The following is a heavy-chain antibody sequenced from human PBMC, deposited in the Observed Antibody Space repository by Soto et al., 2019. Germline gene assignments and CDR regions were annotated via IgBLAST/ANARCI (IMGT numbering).Heavy chain of an antibody. CDR1: GAGDTFSNYG. CDR3: WRHDKTALPPLDS. Sequence: QVHLVQFGAEVKSPGSAVKVSCKVSGAGDTFSNYGLNWMRQAPGQGLEWMGGTIPAFGTANYAQKFQGRVTITADTSTTTAYTELSSLRSDDTAVYYCWRHDKTALPPLDSWGQGTLVSVSS. D-gene: IGHD1-1*01. J-gene: IGHJ4*02. CDR2: TIPAFGTA. V-gene: IGHV1-69*06.